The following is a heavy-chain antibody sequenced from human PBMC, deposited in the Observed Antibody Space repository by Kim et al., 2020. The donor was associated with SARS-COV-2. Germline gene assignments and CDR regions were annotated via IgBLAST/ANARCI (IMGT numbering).Heavy chain of an antibody. Sequence: SVKVSCKASGFTFTSSAMQWVRQARGQRLEWIGWIVVGSGNTNYAQKFQERVTITRDMSTSTAYMELSSLRSEDTAVYYCAATLGYCSSTSCSAPGYSSGWYPIDYWGQRTLVTVSS. CDR1: GFTFTSSA. J-gene: IGHJ4*02. CDR2: IVVGSGNT. V-gene: IGHV1-58*02. CDR3: AATLGYCSSTSCSAPGYSSGWYPIDY. D-gene: IGHD2-2*01.